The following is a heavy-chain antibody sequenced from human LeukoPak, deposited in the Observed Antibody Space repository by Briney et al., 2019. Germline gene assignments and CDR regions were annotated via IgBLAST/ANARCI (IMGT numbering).Heavy chain of an antibody. V-gene: IGHV4-39*07. CDR2: IYYSGST. Sequence: PSETLSLTCTVSGGSISSSTYYWGWIRQPPGKGLEWIGSIYYSGSTYYNPSLKSRVTISVDTSKNQFSLKLSSVTAADTAVYYCARYCSSTRCYNRFDYWGQGTLVTVSS. D-gene: IGHD2-2*01. CDR3: ARYCSSTRCYNRFDY. CDR1: GGSISSSTYY. J-gene: IGHJ4*02.